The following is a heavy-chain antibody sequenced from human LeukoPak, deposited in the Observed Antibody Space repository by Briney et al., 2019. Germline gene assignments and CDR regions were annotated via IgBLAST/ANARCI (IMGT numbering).Heavy chain of an antibody. CDR3: ARPRTYYDFWRGYPPFDY. V-gene: IGHV1-69*13. Sequence: SVKVSCKASGGTFSNYAISWVRQAPGQGLEWMGGIIANYGTTNYAQKYQGRVTITADESTTTVYMELSSLRSEDTAVYYCARPRTYYDFWRGYPPFDYWGQGTLVTVSS. CDR2: IIANYGTT. J-gene: IGHJ4*02. D-gene: IGHD3-3*01. CDR1: GGTFSNYA.